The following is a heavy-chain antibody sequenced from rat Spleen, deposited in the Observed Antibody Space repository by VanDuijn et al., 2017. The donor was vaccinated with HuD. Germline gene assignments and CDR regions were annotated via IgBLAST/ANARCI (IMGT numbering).Heavy chain of an antibody. CDR3: ASLSTGIPLDYWYFDF. J-gene: IGHJ1*01. Sequence: QVQLKESGPGLVQPSQTLSLTCTVSGFSLTSNGVSWVRQPPGKGLEWIAAISTGGNTYYNSGLKSRLGISRDTSKNQVFLKMSSLQTEDTATYYCASLSTGIPLDYWYFDFWGPGTMVTVSS. CDR2: ISTGGNT. CDR1: GFSLTSNG. V-gene: IGHV2S12*01. D-gene: IGHD1-4*01.